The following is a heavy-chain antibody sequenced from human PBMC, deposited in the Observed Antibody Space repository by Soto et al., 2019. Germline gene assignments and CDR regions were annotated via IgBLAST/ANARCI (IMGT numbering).Heavy chain of an antibody. Sequence: ASETLSLTCTVSGGSISSLYWSWIRQPPGKGLEWIGYIYYSGSTNYNPSLKSRVTISVDTSKNQFSLKLSSVTAADTAVYYCARLRDCSGGSCYSGPLNWFDPWGQGTLVTVSS. CDR2: IYYSGST. V-gene: IGHV4-59*08. CDR1: GGSISSLY. J-gene: IGHJ5*02. CDR3: ARLRDCSGGSCYSGPLNWFDP. D-gene: IGHD2-15*01.